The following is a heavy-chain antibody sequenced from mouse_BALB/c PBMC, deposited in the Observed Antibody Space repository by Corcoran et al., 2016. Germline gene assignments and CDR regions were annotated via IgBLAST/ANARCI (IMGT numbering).Heavy chain of an antibody. J-gene: IGHJ1*01. CDR3: ERGDV. CDR1: GYTFTDYY. Sequence: EVQLQQSGPELVKPGASVKMSCKASGYTFTDYYMKWVKQSLGKSLEWIGDINPNNGGTSYNQKFKGKATLTVDKSSSTAYMQLNSLTSEDSAVYYCERGDVWGAGTTVTVSA. V-gene: IGHV1-26*01. CDR2: INPNNGGT.